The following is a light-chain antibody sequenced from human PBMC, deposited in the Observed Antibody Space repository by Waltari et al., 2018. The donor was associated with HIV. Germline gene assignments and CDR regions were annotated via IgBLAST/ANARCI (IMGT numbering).Light chain of an antibody. CDR1: SSTIGADYD. Sequence: QSMLTQPPSVSGAPGQRVTISCTGSSSTIGADYDVHWYQQIPGTAPKLLISGNHNRPSGVPDRSSASNSGTSASLTIAGLQAEDEADYFCQSYDISLSASVVFGGGTRLTVL. CDR2: GNH. J-gene: IGLJ2*01. V-gene: IGLV1-40*01. CDR3: QSYDISLSASVV.